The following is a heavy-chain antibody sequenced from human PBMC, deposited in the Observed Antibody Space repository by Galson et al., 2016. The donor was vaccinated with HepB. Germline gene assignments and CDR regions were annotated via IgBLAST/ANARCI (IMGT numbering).Heavy chain of an antibody. D-gene: IGHD3-16*01. CDR2: IYSGGNT. CDR3: ARGPLGEFQSYYFDQ. V-gene: IGHV3-53*01. Sequence: SLRLSCAASGFIFRNYQMSWVRQAPGKGPEWVSVIYSGGNTYYGDSVKGRFTISRDNSKNTVYPQLNSLRAEDTAVYYCARGPLGEFQSYYFDQWGQGTLVTVSS. J-gene: IGHJ4*02. CDR1: GFIFRNYQ.